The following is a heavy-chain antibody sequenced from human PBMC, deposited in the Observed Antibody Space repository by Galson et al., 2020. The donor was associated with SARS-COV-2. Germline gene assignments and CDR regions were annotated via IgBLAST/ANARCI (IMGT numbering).Heavy chain of an antibody. V-gene: IGHV4-59*01. CDR3: ARLPPGSGYYNLHAFDI. J-gene: IGHJ3*02. D-gene: IGHD3-22*01. CDR1: NGSISSFY. CDR2: IYYSGST. Sequence: SETLSLTCTVSNGSISSFYWNWIRQPPGKGLEWIGYIYYSGSTSYNPSLKSRVTMAVDTSRNQFSLKLNSVIAADTAVYFCARLPPGSGYYNLHAFDIWGQGTTVTVSS.